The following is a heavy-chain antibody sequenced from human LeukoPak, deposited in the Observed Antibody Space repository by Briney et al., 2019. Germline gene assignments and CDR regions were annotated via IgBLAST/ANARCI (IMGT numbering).Heavy chain of an antibody. CDR3: ASSGIAVTGPAYYFHY. V-gene: IGHV4-34*01. D-gene: IGHD6-19*01. Sequence: PSETLSLTCASYGESFKAYYWNWIRQSPGKGLEWIGEINHSGSTKYNPALKSRVTISVDASMSQFSLTLTSVTAADSAVYYCASSGIAVTGPAYYFHYWGQGTLVTVP. CDR2: INHSGST. CDR1: GESFKAYY. J-gene: IGHJ4*02.